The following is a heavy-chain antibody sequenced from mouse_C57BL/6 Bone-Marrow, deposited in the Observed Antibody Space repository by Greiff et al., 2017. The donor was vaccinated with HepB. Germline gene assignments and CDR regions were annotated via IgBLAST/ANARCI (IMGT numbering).Heavy chain of an antibody. CDR1: GYTFTSYW. Sequence: QVQLQQPGAELVKPGASVKMSCKASGYTFTSYWITWVKQRPGQGLEWIGDIYPGSGSTNYNEKFKSKATLTVDTSSSTAYMQLSSLTSEDSAVYYCARWRYYGSSYRYFDVWGTGTTVTVSS. D-gene: IGHD1-1*01. CDR2: IYPGSGST. CDR3: ARWRYYGSSYRYFDV. J-gene: IGHJ1*03. V-gene: IGHV1-55*01.